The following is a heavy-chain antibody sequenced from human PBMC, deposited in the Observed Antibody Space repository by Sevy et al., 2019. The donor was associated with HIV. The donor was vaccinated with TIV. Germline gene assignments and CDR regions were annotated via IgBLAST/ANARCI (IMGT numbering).Heavy chain of an antibody. D-gene: IGHD6-13*01. J-gene: IGHJ6*02. Sequence: GGSLRLSCAASGFTVSSYYMSWVRQAPGKGLEWVSLIYSGGSTYYADSVKGRFTISRDNSKNTLFLQMNSLRAEDTAVYYCARARTDTSGWWDNYYGMDVWGQGTTVTVSS. CDR3: ARARTDTSGWWDNYYGMDV. CDR1: GFTVSSYY. V-gene: IGHV3-53*01. CDR2: IYSGGST.